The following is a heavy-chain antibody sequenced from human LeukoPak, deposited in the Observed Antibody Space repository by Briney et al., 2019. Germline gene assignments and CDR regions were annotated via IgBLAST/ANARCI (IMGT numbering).Heavy chain of an antibody. J-gene: IGHJ4*02. Sequence: GGSLKLSCAASGFTFSSYAMSWVRQAPGKGLEWVSAISGSGGSTYYADSVKGRFTISRDNSKNTLYLQMNSLRAEDTAVYYCAKVGGGYSYAYFDYWGQGTLATVSS. CDR2: ISGSGGST. D-gene: IGHD5-18*01. CDR3: AKVGGGYSYAYFDY. V-gene: IGHV3-23*01. CDR1: GFTFSSYA.